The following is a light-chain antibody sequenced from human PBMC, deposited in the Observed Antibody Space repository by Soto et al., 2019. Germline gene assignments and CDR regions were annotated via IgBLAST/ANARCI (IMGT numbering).Light chain of an antibody. CDR1: QSINTY. J-gene: IGKJ3*01. CDR2: GAS. Sequence: EIVLTQSPGTLSLSPGEGATLSCRASQSINTYLAWYQQKPGQAPRLLIYGASSRATGIPDRFSGSGSGTDFTLTISRLEPEDFAVYYCQQYGSSPGVTFGPGTKVVS. CDR3: QQYGSSPGVT. V-gene: IGKV3-20*01.